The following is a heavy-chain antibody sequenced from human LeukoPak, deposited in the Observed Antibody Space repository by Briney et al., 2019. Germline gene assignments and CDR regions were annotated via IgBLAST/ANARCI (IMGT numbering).Heavy chain of an antibody. CDR2: VYQSGIT. V-gene: IGHV4-38-2*01. CDR3: ARRYSNSYFDY. Sequence: SETLSLTCCVYRYSISSGYYWGWIRQPPGKGLEWIGNVYQSGITYYNASLKSRVTISVDTSKNQFSLKLNSVTAADTAVYYCARRYSNSYFDYWGQGTLVTVSS. CDR1: RYSISSGYY. D-gene: IGHD4-11*01. J-gene: IGHJ4*02.